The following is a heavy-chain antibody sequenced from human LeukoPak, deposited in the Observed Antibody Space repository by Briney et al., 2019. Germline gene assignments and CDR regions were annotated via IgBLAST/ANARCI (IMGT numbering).Heavy chain of an antibody. D-gene: IGHD4-17*01. CDR3: ARDWLTGFGAYGRFSQY. V-gene: IGHV1-46*01. J-gene: IGHJ1*01. CDR2: INPSAGST. Sequence: AASVTLSCKASGYTFTTYYIHWVRQAPGQGLEWMGIINPSAGSTTYAQRFQGRVTMTRDTSTSTVYMELSSLRSDDTAVYYCARDWLTGFGAYGRFSQYWGQGTLVTVSS. CDR1: GYTFTTYY.